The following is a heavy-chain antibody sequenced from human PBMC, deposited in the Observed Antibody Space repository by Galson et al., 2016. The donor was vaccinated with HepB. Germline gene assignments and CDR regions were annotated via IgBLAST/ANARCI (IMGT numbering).Heavy chain of an antibody. CDR2: IYPGDFDT. V-gene: IGHV5-51*01. CDR3: TRSLTGSYDFWGAIYNFYAMDV. D-gene: IGHD3-3*01. CDR1: GYTFDSYW. J-gene: IGHJ6*02. Sequence: QSGAEVTTSGESLKISCRGSGYTFDSYWIGWVRQMPGKGLGWMGIIYPGDFDTRYGPSFQGQVTISVDKSISTAYLQWSGLTASDTAICYCTRSLTGSYDFWGAIYNFYAMDVGGQGTTVTVS.